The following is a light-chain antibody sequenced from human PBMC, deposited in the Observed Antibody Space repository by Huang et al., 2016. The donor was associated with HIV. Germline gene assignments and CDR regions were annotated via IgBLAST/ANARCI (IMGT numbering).Light chain of an antibody. J-gene: IGKJ4*01. CDR1: QSVGNY. Sequence: IVLTQSPATLSWYPGERVTLSCRASQSVGNYIAWYQQHPGQSPRLLIYDTSNRATGTPVRFSGRGSGIDFALTISNLESEDFAVYYCQQRSSGVTFGGGTKVQVK. CDR2: DTS. V-gene: IGKV3-11*01. CDR3: QQRSSGVT.